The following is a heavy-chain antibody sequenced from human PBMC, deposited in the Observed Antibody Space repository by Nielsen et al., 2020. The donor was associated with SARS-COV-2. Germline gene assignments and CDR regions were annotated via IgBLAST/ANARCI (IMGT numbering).Heavy chain of an antibody. D-gene: IGHD6-6*01. J-gene: IGHJ6*02. CDR1: GFTFSSYA. CDR2: ISGSGRST. Sequence: GESLKISCAASGFTFSSYAMSWVRQAPGKGLEWVSAISGSGRSTFFQDSMKGRFTISRDNSKNTLYLRMNSLRAEDTAVYYCVKWVQLDLGYYYHGMDVWGQGTTVTVSS. V-gene: IGHV3-23*01. CDR3: VKWVQLDLGYYYHGMDV.